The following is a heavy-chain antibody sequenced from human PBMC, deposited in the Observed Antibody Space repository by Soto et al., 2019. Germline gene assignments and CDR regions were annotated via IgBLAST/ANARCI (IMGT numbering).Heavy chain of an antibody. CDR2: INHSGST. CDR1: GGSFSGYY. J-gene: IGHJ5*02. Sequence: SETLSLTCAVYGGSFSGYYWSWIRQPPGKGLEWIGEINHSGSTNYNPSLKSRVTISVDTSKNQFSLKLSSVTAADTAVYYCARGQNDGGTQIVMVAATTAFNWFDPWGQGTLVTVSS. D-gene: IGHD2-15*01. V-gene: IGHV4-34*01. CDR3: ARGQNDGGTQIVMVAATTAFNWFDP.